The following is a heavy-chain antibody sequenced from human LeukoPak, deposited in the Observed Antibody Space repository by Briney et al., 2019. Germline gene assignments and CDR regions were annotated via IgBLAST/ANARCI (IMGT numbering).Heavy chain of an antibody. CDR3: ARDRMATIDSFDV. Sequence: GGSLRLSCAASGFTFSSYSMNWVRQAPGKGLEWVSSISSSSSYIYYADSVKGRFTISRDNAKNSLYLQMNSLRAEDTAVYYCARDRMATIDSFDVWGQGTMVTVSS. V-gene: IGHV3-21*01. CDR2: ISSSSSYI. CDR1: GFTFSSYS. J-gene: IGHJ3*01. D-gene: IGHD5-24*01.